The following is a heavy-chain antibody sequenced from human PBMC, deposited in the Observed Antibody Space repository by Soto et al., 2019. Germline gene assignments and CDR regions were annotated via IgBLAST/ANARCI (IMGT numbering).Heavy chain of an antibody. D-gene: IGHD4-4*01. CDR3: ARPGYSNYGPGVDV. Sequence: EVQLVESGGGLVQPGGSLRLSCAASGFTFSVYWMHWVRQAPGKGLVWVSRIDSDGSTTSYADSVKGRFTISRDNAKSTLYLQRNSLRAEDTAVYYCARPGYSNYGPGVDVWGQGTTFTVSS. CDR1: GFTFSVYW. V-gene: IGHV3-74*01. J-gene: IGHJ6*02. CDR2: IDSDGSTT.